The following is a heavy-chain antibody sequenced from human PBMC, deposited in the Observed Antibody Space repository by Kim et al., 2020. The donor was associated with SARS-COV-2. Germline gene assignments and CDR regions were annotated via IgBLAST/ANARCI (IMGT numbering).Heavy chain of an antibody. V-gene: IGHV4-4*02. Sequence: SETLSLTCAVSGGSISSSNWWSWVRQPPGKGLEWIGEIYHSASTNYNTSLKSRVTISVDKPKNQFSLKLSSVTAADTAVYYCARDLEYSYGFDYWGQGTPVTVSS. D-gene: IGHD5-18*01. CDR3: ARDLEYSYGFDY. J-gene: IGHJ4*02. CDR2: IYHSAST. CDR1: GGSISSSNW.